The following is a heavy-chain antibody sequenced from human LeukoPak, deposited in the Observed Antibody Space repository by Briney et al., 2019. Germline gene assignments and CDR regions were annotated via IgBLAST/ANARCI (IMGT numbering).Heavy chain of an antibody. V-gene: IGHV4-59*01. D-gene: IGHD5-18*01. J-gene: IGHJ6*02. CDR1: GGSISSYY. Sequence: SETLSLTCTVSGGSISSYYWSWIRQPPGKGLEWIGYIYYSGSTNYNPSLKSRVTISVDTSKNQFSLKLSSVTAADTAVYYCARDLHPVDTAMVDYYYYGMDVWGQGTTVTVSS. CDR3: ARDLHPVDTAMVDYYYYGMDV. CDR2: IYYSGST.